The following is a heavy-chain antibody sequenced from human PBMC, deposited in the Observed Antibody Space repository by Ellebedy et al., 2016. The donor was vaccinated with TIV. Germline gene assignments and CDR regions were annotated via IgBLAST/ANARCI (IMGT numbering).Heavy chain of an antibody. D-gene: IGHD1-26*01. Sequence: GGSLRLSCAASGFTFSHYWMTWVRQAPGKGLEWVANIKPDGGETYYVDSVKGRFTISRDNTKNSLYLQMNSLRAEDTAVYYCARESTTSRWDDWGQGILVTVSS. CDR1: GFTFSHYW. J-gene: IGHJ4*02. CDR3: ARESTTSRWDD. CDR2: IKPDGGET. V-gene: IGHV3-7*01.